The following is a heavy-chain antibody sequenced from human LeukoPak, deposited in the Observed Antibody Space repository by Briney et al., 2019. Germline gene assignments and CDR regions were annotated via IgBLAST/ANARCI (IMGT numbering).Heavy chain of an antibody. D-gene: IGHD3-10*01. Sequence: PGGSLRLPCAASGFTFSSYAMHWVRQAPGKGLEYVSAISSNGGSTYYANSVKGRFTISRDNSKNTLYLQMNSLRAEDTAVYYCAKDQARVRGVIMGYYYYYYMDVWGKGTTVTISS. V-gene: IGHV3-64*01. CDR1: GFTFSSYA. CDR2: ISSNGGST. J-gene: IGHJ6*03. CDR3: AKDQARVRGVIMGYYYYYYMDV.